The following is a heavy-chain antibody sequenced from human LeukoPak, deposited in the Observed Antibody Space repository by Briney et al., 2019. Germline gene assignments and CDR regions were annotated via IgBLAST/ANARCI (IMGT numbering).Heavy chain of an antibody. Sequence: GRSLRLSCAASGFTVSNYGMHWVRQAPGKGLEWVAVISYDGSNKYYADSVKGRFTISRDNSKNTLYLQVNSLRAEDTAVYYCAKVKYYYDSSDAFDIWGQGTMVTVSS. J-gene: IGHJ3*02. CDR1: GFTVSNYG. V-gene: IGHV3-30*18. D-gene: IGHD3-22*01. CDR2: ISYDGSNK. CDR3: AKVKYYYDSSDAFDI.